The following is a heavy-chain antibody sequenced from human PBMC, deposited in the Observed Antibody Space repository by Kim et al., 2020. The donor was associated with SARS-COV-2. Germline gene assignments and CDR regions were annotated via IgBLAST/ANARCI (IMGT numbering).Heavy chain of an antibody. V-gene: IGHV4-34*01. CDR2: INHSGST. D-gene: IGHD3-3*01. Sequence: SETLSLTCAVYGGSFSGYYWSWIRQPPGKGLEWIGEINHSGSTNYNPSLKSRVTISVDTSKNQFSLKLSSVTAADTAVYYCARAIFGVVIRAEADYWGQG. J-gene: IGHJ4*02. CDR1: GGSFSGYY. CDR3: ARAIFGVVIRAEADY.